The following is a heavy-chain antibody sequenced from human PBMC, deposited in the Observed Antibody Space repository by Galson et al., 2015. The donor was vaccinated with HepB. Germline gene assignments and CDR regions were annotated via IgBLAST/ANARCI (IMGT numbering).Heavy chain of an antibody. V-gene: IGHV4-38-2*02. CDR2: IYHSGST. D-gene: IGHD6-13*01. CDR1: GYSISSGYY. CDR3: AREGIAEGSDDAFDI. J-gene: IGHJ3*02. Sequence: ETLSLTCTVSGYSISSGYYWGWIRQPPGKGLEWIGSIYHSGSTYYNPSLKSRVTISVDTSKNQFSLKLSSVTAADTAVYYCAREGIAEGSDDAFDIWGQGTMVTVSS.